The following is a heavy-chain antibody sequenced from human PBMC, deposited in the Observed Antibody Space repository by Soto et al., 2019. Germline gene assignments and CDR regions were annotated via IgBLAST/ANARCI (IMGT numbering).Heavy chain of an antibody. Sequence: QLQLQESGPGLVKPSETLSLTCTVSGGSFDITSSYWAWVRQPPGKGLEWIAYIYYSGSTYYNPSLKSRFTISLDPSKNQLSLRLSSVTAADTAVYYCATVPIVGTKPYYFDSWGQGTLVTVSS. CDR1: GGSFDITSSY. D-gene: IGHD1-1*01. CDR3: ATVPIVGTKPYYFDS. V-gene: IGHV4-39*02. J-gene: IGHJ4*02. CDR2: IYYSGST.